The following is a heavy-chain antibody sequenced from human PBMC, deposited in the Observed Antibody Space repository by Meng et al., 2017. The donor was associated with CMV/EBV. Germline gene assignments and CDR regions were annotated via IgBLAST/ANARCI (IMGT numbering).Heavy chain of an antibody. CDR2: ISSSSSYI. V-gene: IGHV3-21*01. CDR1: GFTFSSYS. Sequence: GESLKISCAASGFTFSSYSMNWVRQAPGKGLEWVSSISSSSSYIYYADSVKGRFTISRDNAKNSLYLQMNSLRAEDTAVYYCARGAARLSPDDYWGQGTLVTVS. D-gene: IGHD6-6*01. J-gene: IGHJ4*02. CDR3: ARGAARLSPDDY.